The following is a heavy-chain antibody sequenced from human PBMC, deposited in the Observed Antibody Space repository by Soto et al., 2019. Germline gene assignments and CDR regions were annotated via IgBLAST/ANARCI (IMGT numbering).Heavy chain of an antibody. Sequence: DVQLVESGGGVVQPGGSLRLSCAASGFTFEDYALHWVRQSSGKGPEWVSLVNADGSDRYYADSVKGRFTISRDNSKDSLYLQMNSLRPEDTAIYYCAKARFYFDSSPYDSWGPGTLFTV. CDR3: AKARFYFDSSPYDS. CDR2: VNADGSDR. D-gene: IGHD3-22*01. V-gene: IGHV3-43*02. J-gene: IGHJ4*02. CDR1: GFTFEDYA.